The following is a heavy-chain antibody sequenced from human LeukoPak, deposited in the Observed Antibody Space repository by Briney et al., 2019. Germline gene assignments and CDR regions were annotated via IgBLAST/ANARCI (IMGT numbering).Heavy chain of an antibody. Sequence: ASVKVSCMASGYTFTSYGISWVRQAPGQGLEWMGWISAYNGNTNYAQKLQGGVTMTTDTSTSTAYMELRSLRSDDTAVYYCARLAVADPPYYYYYMDVWGKGTTVTVSS. V-gene: IGHV1-18*01. CDR2: ISAYNGNT. CDR3: ARLAVADPPYYYYYMDV. CDR1: GYTFTSYG. J-gene: IGHJ6*03. D-gene: IGHD6-19*01.